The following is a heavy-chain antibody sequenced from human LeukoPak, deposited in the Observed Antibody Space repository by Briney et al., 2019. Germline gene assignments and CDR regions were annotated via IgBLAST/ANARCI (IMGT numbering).Heavy chain of an antibody. CDR3: TRYNNDHFDY. J-gene: IGHJ4*02. Sequence: GGSLRLSCAASGFTFSSNNMNWVRQAPGKGLEWVSSISSGGSYIFYADLVKGRFTISRDNSKNTMSVQMDDLRAEDTAVYYCTRYNNDHFDYWGQGTLVTVSS. D-gene: IGHD1-14*01. CDR1: GFTFSSNN. V-gene: IGHV3-21*01. CDR2: ISSGGSYI.